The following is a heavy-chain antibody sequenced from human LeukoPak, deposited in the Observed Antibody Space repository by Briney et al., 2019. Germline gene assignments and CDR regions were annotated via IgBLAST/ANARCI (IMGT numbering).Heavy chain of an antibody. CDR3: TRDVWSGSYRWFDP. CDR1: GFTFSSYG. CDR2: IRYDGSEQ. Sequence: GRSLRLSCEASGFTFSSYGMHWVRQAPGKGLEWVAVIRYDGSEQYYADSVKGRFTISRDNSKNTLYLQMNSLRDEDTAVYLCTRDVWSGSYRWFDPWGQGTRVTVSS. D-gene: IGHD1-26*01. V-gene: IGHV3-33*08. J-gene: IGHJ5*02.